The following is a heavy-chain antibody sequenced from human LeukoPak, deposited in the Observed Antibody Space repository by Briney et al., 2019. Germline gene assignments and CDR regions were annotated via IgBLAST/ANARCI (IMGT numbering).Heavy chain of an antibody. CDR1: GFTFDDYA. D-gene: IGHD4-23*01. V-gene: IGHV3-9*01. CDR3: AKGLDGGNYDGMDV. J-gene: IGHJ6*02. CDR2: ISWNSGSI. Sequence: GGSLRLSCAASGFTFDDYAMHWVRQAPGKGLEWVSGISWNSGSIGYADSVKGRFTISRDNAKNSLYLQMNSLRAEDTALYYCAKGLDGGNYDGMDVWGQGTTVTVSS.